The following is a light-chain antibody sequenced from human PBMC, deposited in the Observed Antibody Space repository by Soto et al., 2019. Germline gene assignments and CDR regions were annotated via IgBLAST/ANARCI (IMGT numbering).Light chain of an antibody. CDR1: QSIYNW. Sequence: DIQMTQSPTILSASVGDRVTITCRASQSIYNWLAWYQQKPGEAPKLLIYEASSLESGVPSRFSGSGSGTEFTLTIDSLQPDDFATYYCQQYKRFPYTFGQGTKLEIK. J-gene: IGKJ2*01. V-gene: IGKV1-5*03. CDR2: EAS. CDR3: QQYKRFPYT.